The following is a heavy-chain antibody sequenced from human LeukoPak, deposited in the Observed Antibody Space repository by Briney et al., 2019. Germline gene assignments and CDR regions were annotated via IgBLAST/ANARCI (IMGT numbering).Heavy chain of an antibody. Sequence: GGSLRLSCAASGFTFSSYSMTWVRQAPGKGLEWVSSISSSSSYIYYADSVKGRFTISRDNAKNSLYLQMNSLRAEDTAVYYCARDRIDYGMDVWGQGTTVTVSS. D-gene: IGHD2-15*01. J-gene: IGHJ6*02. CDR1: GFTFSSYS. CDR2: ISSSSSYI. V-gene: IGHV3-21*01. CDR3: ARDRIDYGMDV.